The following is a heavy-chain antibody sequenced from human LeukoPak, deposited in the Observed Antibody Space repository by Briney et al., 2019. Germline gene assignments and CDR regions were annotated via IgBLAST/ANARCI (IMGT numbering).Heavy chain of an antibody. CDR1: GGTFSSYT. J-gene: IGHJ4*02. CDR3: ASAIIAARPDYFDY. Sequence: SVKVSCKASGGTFSSYTISWVRQAPGQGLEWMGRIIPILGIANYAQKFQGRVTITADKSTSTAYMELSSLRSEDTAVYYCASAIIAARPDYFDYWGQGTLVTVPS. D-gene: IGHD6-6*01. CDR2: IIPILGIA. V-gene: IGHV1-69*02.